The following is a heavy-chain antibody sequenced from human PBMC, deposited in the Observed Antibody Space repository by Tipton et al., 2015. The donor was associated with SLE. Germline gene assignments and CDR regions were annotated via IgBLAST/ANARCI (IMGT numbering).Heavy chain of an antibody. CDR2: IDSDGTIT. CDR1: GFTFNRYW. J-gene: IGHJ4*02. Sequence: GSLRLSCAASGFTFNRYWMHWVRQAPGKGLMWVSRIDSDGTITNYADTVKGRFTISRDNAEDTLYLQMNSLRAEDTAVYYCVRLRWLQFWGQGTLVTVSS. D-gene: IGHD5-24*01. V-gene: IGHV3-74*01. CDR3: VRLRWLQF.